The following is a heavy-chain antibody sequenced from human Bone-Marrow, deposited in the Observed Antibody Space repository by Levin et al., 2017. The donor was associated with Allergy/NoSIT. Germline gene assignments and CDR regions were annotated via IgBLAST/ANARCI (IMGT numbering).Heavy chain of an antibody. V-gene: IGHV4-4*02. J-gene: IGHJ4*02. CDR3: AREMSCGSGSRCYYFDY. CDR1: GGSISSSNW. Sequence: ASQTLSLTCAVSGGSISSSNWWSWVRQPPGKGLEWIGEIYHSGSTNYNPSLKSRVTISVDKSKNQFSLKLSSVTAADTAVYYCAREMSCGSGSRCYYFDYWGQGTLVTVSS. D-gene: IGHD3-10*01. CDR2: IYHSGST.